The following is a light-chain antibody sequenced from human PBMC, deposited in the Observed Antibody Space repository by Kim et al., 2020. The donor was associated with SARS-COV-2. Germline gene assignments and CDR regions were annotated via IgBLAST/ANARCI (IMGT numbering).Light chain of an antibody. J-gene: IGKJ1*01. CDR1: QSIDGW. V-gene: IGKV1-5*03. Sequence: ASVGDRVTISCRASQSIDGWMSWFQHRPGKAPKLLIYKASRLESGVPSRFSGTGSGTEFTLTSSGLQPDDFGTYYCQQYYDYPWTFGQGTKVDIK. CDR2: KAS. CDR3: QQYYDYPWT.